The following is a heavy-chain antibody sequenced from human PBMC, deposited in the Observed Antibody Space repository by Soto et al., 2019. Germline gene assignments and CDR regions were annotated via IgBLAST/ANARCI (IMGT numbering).Heavy chain of an antibody. D-gene: IGHD6-13*01. J-gene: IGHJ3*02. V-gene: IGHV1-69*01. Sequence: QVQLVQSGAEVKKPGSSVKVSCKASGGTFSSYPTSWVRQAPGQGLEWMGGIVPIFGTTNYAQRFQGRVTITADESTSTAYMDLSSLRSEDTAVXXXARSWSSSWTGAFDIWGQGTMVTVSS. CDR2: IVPIFGTT. CDR1: GGTFSSYP. CDR3: ARSWSSSWTGAFDI.